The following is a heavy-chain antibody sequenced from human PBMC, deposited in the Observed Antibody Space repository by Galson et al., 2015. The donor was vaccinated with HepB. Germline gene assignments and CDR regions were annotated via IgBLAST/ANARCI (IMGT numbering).Heavy chain of an antibody. Sequence: SLRLSCAASGFTFSSFWMSWLRQAPGKGLEWVSNIKQDGHEKKYVDSVKGRFTISRDNAKNSLYLQMNSLRVEDTAVYYCARRSGCFFDVILGRFDQWGQGTLVTVSS. CDR1: GFTFSSFW. CDR2: IKQDGHEK. V-gene: IGHV3-7*01. J-gene: IGHJ4*02. D-gene: IGHD3/OR15-3a*01. CDR3: ARRSGCFFDVILGRFDQ.